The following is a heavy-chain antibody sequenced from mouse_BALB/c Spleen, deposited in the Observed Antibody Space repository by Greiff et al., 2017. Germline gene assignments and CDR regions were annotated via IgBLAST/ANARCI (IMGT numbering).Heavy chain of an antibody. D-gene: IGHD2-4*01. J-gene: IGHJ3*01. CDR2: ISDGGSYT. V-gene: IGHV5-4*02. CDR1: GFTFSDYY. Sequence: EVKLVESGGGLVKPGGSLKLSCAASGFTFSDYYMYWVRQTPEKRLEWVATISDGGSYTYYPDSVKGRFTISRDNAKNNLYLQMSSLKSEDTAMYYCAREGDYDGAYWGQGTLVTVSA. CDR3: AREGDYDGAY.